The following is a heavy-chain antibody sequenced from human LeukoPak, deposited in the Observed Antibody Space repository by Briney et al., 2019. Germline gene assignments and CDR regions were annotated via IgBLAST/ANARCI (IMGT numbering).Heavy chain of an antibody. Sequence: SQTLSLTCAISGDSVSSNSAAWNWIRQSPSRGLEWLGRTYYRSKWFNDYAVSVKSRITISPDTSKNLFSLQLNSVTPEDTAVYYCARGLYMCSSNWAYVDYWGQGTLVSVSS. J-gene: IGHJ4*02. CDR3: ARGLYMCSSNWAYVDY. CDR2: TYYRSKWFN. CDR1: GDSVSSNSAA. D-gene: IGHD6-13*01. V-gene: IGHV6-1*01.